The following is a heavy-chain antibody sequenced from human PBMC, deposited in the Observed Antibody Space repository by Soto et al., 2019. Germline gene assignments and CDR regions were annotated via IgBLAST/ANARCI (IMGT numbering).Heavy chain of an antibody. CDR2: ISGYGDST. Sequence: GGSLRLSCTASGFNFNSYAMIWVRQAPGKGLEWVSGISGYGDSTYYAASVKGQFTISRDNSQKMLFLQMNSLRAEDTAMYYCAKVPLVLSNAFDLWGQGTKVTVSS. J-gene: IGHJ3*01. CDR1: GFNFNSYA. D-gene: IGHD4-4*01. CDR3: AKVPLVLSNAFDL. V-gene: IGHV3-23*01.